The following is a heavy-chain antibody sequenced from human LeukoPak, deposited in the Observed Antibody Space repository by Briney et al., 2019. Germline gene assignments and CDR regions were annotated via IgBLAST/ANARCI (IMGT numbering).Heavy chain of an antibody. V-gene: IGHV4-39*01. CDR3: ARQLYVSGSYYAPMDV. CDR2: VHYSGST. J-gene: IGHJ6*03. Sequence: SETLSLTCTVSGGSISSSSYFWGWIRQPPGKGLEWIASVHYSGSTYYNPSLKSRVTISVDTSKNQFSLKLSSVTAADTAVYFCARQLYVSGSYYAPMDVWGKGTTVTISS. D-gene: IGHD3-10*01. CDR1: GGSISSSSYF.